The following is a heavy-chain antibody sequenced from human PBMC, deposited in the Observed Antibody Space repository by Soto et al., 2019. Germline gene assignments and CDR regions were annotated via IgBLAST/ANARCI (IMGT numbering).Heavy chain of an antibody. D-gene: IGHD6-13*01. CDR1: EFTVSAYY. CDR3: VTGQQVRVADI. V-gene: IGHV3-11*03. J-gene: IGHJ3*02. CDR2: ISGDSSDR. Sequence: QVQLLESGGGLVRPGGSLRLSCAASEFTVSAYYMAWIRQAPGNGLEWISYISGDSSDRNYADSVNGRFSISRDNVKNAIYLQMTRLTVEDTAVYFCVTGQQVRVADIWGQGTMVTVSS.